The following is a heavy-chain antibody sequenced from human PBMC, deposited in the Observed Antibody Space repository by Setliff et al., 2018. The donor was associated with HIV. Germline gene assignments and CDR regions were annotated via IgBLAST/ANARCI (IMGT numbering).Heavy chain of an antibody. CDR3: ARAGLQFLEWLYYFDY. CDR2: ISSSGSTI. V-gene: IGHV3-48*03. J-gene: IGHJ4*02. CDR1: GFTFSTYE. D-gene: IGHD3-3*01. Sequence: PGGSLRLSCAASGFTFSTYEMNWVRQAPGKGPEWVSYISSSGSTIYYADSVKGRFTISRDNAKNSLYLQMNSLRAEDTAVYYCARAGLQFLEWLYYFDYWGQGTLVTVSS.